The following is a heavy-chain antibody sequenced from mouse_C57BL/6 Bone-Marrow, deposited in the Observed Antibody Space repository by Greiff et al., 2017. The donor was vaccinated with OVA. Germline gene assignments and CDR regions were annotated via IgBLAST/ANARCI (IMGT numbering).Heavy chain of an antibody. CDR3: ARSDWDAMDY. V-gene: IGHV1-66*01. D-gene: IGHD4-1*01. CDR1: GYSFTSYY. CDR2: IYPGSGNT. Sequence: QVQLKQSGPELVKPGASVKISCKASGYSFTSYYIHWVKQRPGQGLAWIGWIYPGSGNTKYNEKFKGKATLTADTSSSTAYMQLSSLTSEDSAVYYCARSDWDAMDYWGQGTSVTVSS. J-gene: IGHJ4*01.